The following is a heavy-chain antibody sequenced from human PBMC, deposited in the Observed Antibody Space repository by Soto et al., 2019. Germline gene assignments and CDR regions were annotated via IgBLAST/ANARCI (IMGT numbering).Heavy chain of an antibody. V-gene: IGHV1-18*04. J-gene: IGHJ4*02. CDR1: GYSFTSSD. Sequence: ASVKVSCRASGYSFTSSDISWVRQAPGQGLEWVGWVSSYNGNTDYAQKFQGRVTLTTDTSTNTAYMELRTLRSDDTAIYYCARDAGRGRITELSYLGQRTLVPVSS. D-gene: IGHD3-10*01. CDR2: VSSYNGNT. CDR3: ARDAGRGRITELSY.